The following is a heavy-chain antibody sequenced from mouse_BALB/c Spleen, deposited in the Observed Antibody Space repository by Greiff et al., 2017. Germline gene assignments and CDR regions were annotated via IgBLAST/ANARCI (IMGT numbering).Heavy chain of an antibody. Sequence: QVQLKESGPGLVAPSQSLSITCTVSGFSLTGYGVNWVRQPPGKGLEWLGMIWGDGSTDYNSALKSRLSISKDNSKSQVFLKMNSLQTDDTARYYCARGYYYGSSYWYFDVWGAGTTVTVSS. J-gene: IGHJ1*01. CDR3: ARGYYYGSSYWYFDV. V-gene: IGHV2-6-7*01. D-gene: IGHD1-1*01. CDR1: GFSLTGYG. CDR2: IWGDGST.